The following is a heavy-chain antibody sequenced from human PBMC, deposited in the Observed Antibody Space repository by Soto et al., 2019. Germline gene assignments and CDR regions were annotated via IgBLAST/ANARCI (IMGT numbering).Heavy chain of an antibody. Sequence: VASVKVSCKASGFTFTSSAVQWVRQARGQRLEWIGWIVVGSGNTNYAQKFQERVTITRDMSTSTAYMELSSLRSEDTAVYYCAADLQYDILTGYSPTDAFDIWGQGTMVTVSS. V-gene: IGHV1-58*01. CDR3: AADLQYDILTGYSPTDAFDI. D-gene: IGHD3-9*01. J-gene: IGHJ3*02. CDR2: IVVGSGNT. CDR1: GFTFTSSA.